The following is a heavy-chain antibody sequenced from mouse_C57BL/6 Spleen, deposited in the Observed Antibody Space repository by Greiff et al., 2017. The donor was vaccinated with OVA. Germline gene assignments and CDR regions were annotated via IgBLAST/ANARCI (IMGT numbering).Heavy chain of an antibody. CDR3: ARRADDYYAMDY. CDR1: GYAFSSYW. Sequence: QVQLQQSGAELVKPGASVKISCEASGYAFSSYWMNWVKQRPGKGLEWIGQIYPGDGDTNYNGKFKGKATLTADKSSSTAYMQLSSLTSEDSAVYVCARRADDYYAMDYWGQGTSVTVSS. V-gene: IGHV1-80*01. J-gene: IGHJ4*01. CDR2: IYPGDGDT. D-gene: IGHD3-1*01.